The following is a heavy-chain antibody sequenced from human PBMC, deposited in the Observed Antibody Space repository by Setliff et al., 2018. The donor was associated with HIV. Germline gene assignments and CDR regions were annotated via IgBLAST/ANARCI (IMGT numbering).Heavy chain of an antibody. CDR3: ARARITMTGGRLEPYAFDR. CDR1: GGSFSTYC. Sequence: SETLSLTCTVSGGSFSTYCWSWIRQPAGEGLEYIGRVHSTGTTIYNPSLKSRVTMSVDTSKNQLSLKLRSVTAADTAVYCCARARITMTGGRLEPYAFDRWGQGTKVTVSS. CDR2: VHSTGTT. J-gene: IGHJ3*01. V-gene: IGHV4-4*07. D-gene: IGHD3-22*01.